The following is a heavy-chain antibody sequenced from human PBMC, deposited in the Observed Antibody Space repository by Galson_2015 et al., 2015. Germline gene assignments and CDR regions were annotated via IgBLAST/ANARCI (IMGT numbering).Heavy chain of an antibody. J-gene: IGHJ6*02. Sequence: SETLSLTCTVSGGSISSSSYYWGWIRQPPGKGLEWIGSIYYSGSTYYNPSLKSRVTISVDTSKNQFSLKLSSVTAADTAVYYCARPSGANYYGMDVWGQGTTVTVSS. CDR1: GGSISSSSYY. V-gene: IGHV4-39*01. CDR3: ARPSGANYYGMDV. CDR2: IYYSGST.